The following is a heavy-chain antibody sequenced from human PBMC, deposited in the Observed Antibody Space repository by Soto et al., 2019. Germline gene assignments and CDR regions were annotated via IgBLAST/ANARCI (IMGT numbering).Heavy chain of an antibody. CDR3: ARHGVLDPRGDY. D-gene: IGHD2-8*01. V-gene: IGHV4-39*01. J-gene: IGHJ4*02. CDR2: IYYSGST. CDR1: GGSISSSSYY. Sequence: QLQLQESGPGLVKPSETLSLTCTVSGGSISSSSYYWGWIRQPPGKGLEWIGSIYYSGSTYYNPSLTSRVTISVDTSKNQFSLKLSSVTAADTAVYYCARHGVLDPRGDYWGQGTLVTVSS.